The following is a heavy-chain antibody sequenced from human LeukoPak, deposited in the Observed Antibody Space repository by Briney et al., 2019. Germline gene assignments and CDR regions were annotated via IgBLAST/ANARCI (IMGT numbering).Heavy chain of an antibody. D-gene: IGHD4-23*01. CDR1: GGSVSSSSYY. CDR2: IYYSGNT. CDR3: ARTVGTHRFDS. J-gene: IGHJ4*02. Sequence: SETLSLTCTVSGGSVSSSSYYSGWIRQPPGEGLEWIVTIYYSGNTYYNPSLQSRVFISMDTSKNQFSLNLGSVTAPDTAVYYCARTVGTHRFDSWGQGTRVTVSS. V-gene: IGHV4-39*01.